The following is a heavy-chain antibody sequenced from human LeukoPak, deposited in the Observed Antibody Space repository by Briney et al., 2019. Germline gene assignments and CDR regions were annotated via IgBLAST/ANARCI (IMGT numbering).Heavy chain of an antibody. J-gene: IGHJ6*03. Sequence: SETLSLTCSVSGGSISSYYWSWIRQPPGKGLQWIGYIYYSGSTNYNPSLKSRVTISVDTSKNQFSLKLRSVTAADTAVYYCARGSSGIAARPYYYYYMDVWGKGTTVTVSS. CDR2: IYYSGST. CDR3: ARGSSGIAARPYYYYYMDV. D-gene: IGHD6-6*01. CDR1: GGSISSYY. V-gene: IGHV4-59*01.